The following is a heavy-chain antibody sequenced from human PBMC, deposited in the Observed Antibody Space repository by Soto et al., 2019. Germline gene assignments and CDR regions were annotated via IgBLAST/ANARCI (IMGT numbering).Heavy chain of an antibody. J-gene: IGHJ3*02. CDR1: EFSFSRYW. Sequence: EVQLVESGGGLVQPGGSLRLSCAASEFSFSRYWMHWVRQAPGKGLVWVSRVDSDGSDKIYADSVKGRFTISRDNAKNTLYLQLTGLRDEDTAVCYCARGGLDHAFDIWGQGTMVTVSS. D-gene: IGHD3-16*01. V-gene: IGHV3-74*01. CDR3: ARGGLDHAFDI. CDR2: VDSDGSDK.